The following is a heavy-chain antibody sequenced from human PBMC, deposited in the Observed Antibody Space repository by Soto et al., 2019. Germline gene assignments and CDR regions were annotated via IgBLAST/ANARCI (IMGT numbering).Heavy chain of an antibody. CDR3: AKDLRRYYDILTGYYFLD. D-gene: IGHD3-9*01. Sequence: GGSLRLSCAASGFTVSSYALNWVRQAPGKGLEWVSGIGASKYYADSVKGRFTISRDNSKNTLYLQMNSLRAEDTAVYYCAKDLRRYYDILTGYYFLDWGQGTLVTVS. J-gene: IGHJ4*02. CDR2: IGASK. CDR1: GFTVSSYA. V-gene: IGHV3-23*01.